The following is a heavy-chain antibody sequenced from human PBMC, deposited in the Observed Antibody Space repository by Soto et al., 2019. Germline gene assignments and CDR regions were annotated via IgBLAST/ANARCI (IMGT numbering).Heavy chain of an antibody. CDR1: GGTFSRFS. V-gene: IGHV1-69*17. D-gene: IGHD4-17*01. Sequence: QVQLVQSEADVKKPGSSVKVSCKSSGGTFSRFSINWVRQAPGRGLEWMGGVIPIFDIINYAEKFRGRVTITADKSTNTAYMELSSLTSEDTAVYYCARDGGTTVITKFDYWGQGTLVIVSS. J-gene: IGHJ4*02. CDR3: ARDGGTTVITKFDY. CDR2: VIPIFDII.